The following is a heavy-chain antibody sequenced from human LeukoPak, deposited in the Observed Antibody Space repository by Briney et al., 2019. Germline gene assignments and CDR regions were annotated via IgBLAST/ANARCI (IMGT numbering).Heavy chain of an antibody. V-gene: IGHV4-59*01. CDR1: GGSISSNY. Sequence: SETLSLTCTISGGSISSNYWGWVRQPPGKGLEYIGYIYQSGNNNYNPSLKSRVTFSEETSKNQFSLKLNSVTAADTAVYYCAADPLKYSSSWPPVAFDIWGQGTMVTVSS. D-gene: IGHD6-13*01. J-gene: IGHJ3*02. CDR3: AADPLKYSSSWPPVAFDI. CDR2: IYQSGNN.